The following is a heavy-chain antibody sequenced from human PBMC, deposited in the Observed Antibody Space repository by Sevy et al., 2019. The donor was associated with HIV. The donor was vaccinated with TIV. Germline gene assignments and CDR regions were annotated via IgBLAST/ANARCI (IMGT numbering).Heavy chain of an antibody. CDR2: ISSSSSYI. V-gene: IGHV3-21*01. CDR3: ARDSIAAAGTRYFDY. CDR1: GFTFSSYS. D-gene: IGHD6-13*01. Sequence: GGSLRLSCAASGFTFSSYSMNWVRQAPGKGLEWVSSISSSSSYIYYADSVKGLFTISRDNANNSPYLQMNSLRAEETAVYYCARDSIAAAGTRYFDYWGQGTLVTVSS. J-gene: IGHJ4*02.